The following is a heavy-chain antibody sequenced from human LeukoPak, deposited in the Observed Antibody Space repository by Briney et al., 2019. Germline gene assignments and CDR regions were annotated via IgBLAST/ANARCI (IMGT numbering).Heavy chain of an antibody. J-gene: IGHJ5*02. Sequence: GGSLRLSCAASGFTFSSYAMSWVRQAPGKGLEWVSAISGSRSTYYADSVRGRFTLSRDNSKNMLYLQMNSLRAEDTAVYYCARDLGQYYDTSDNWFDPWGQGTLVTVSS. CDR1: GFTFSSYA. CDR3: ARDLGQYYDTSDNWFDP. CDR2: ISGSRST. V-gene: IGHV3-23*01. D-gene: IGHD3-22*01.